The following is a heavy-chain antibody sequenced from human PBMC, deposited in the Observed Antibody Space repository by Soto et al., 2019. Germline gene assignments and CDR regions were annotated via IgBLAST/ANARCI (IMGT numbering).Heavy chain of an antibody. CDR1: GFTFINHW. CDR2: INSDGTST. D-gene: IGHD5-18*01. V-gene: IGHV3-74*01. Sequence: GGPLRLSCPAAGFTFINHWMHWVRQAPGKGLVWVSRINSDGTSTFYADSVKGRFTISRDNAKNTVYLQLNSLRGEETAVYYCARGIQHRYGMDVWGQGTTVTVSS. J-gene: IGHJ6*02. CDR3: ARGIQHRYGMDV.